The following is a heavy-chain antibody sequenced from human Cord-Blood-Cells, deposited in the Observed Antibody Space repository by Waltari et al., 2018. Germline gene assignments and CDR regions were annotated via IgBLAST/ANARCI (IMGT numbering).Heavy chain of an antibody. J-gene: IGHJ3*02. CDR1: GFPFTSCD. V-gene: IGHV1-8*01. Sequence: QAPPVPSAAEVTKPRASVKASWKASGFPFTSCDSNWVRQATGQGHEWMGWMNPNSGNTGYAQKFQGRVTMTRNTSISTAYMELSRLRSEDTAVYYCYSGSDAFDIWGQGTMVTVSS. CDR2: MNPNSGNT. CDR3: YSGSDAFDI. D-gene: IGHD3-10*01.